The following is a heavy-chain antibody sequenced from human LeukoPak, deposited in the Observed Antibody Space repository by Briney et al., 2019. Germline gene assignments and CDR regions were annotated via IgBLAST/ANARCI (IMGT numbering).Heavy chain of an antibody. CDR3: ARATSSSWYSGY. CDR1: GFTFSSYG. J-gene: IGHJ4*02. V-gene: IGHV3-30*02. D-gene: IGHD6-13*01. Sequence: PGGSLRLSCAASGFTFSSYGMHWVRQAPGKGLEWVAFIRYDGSNKYYADSVKGRFTISRDNSKNTLYLQMNSLRAEDTAVYYCARATSSSWYSGYWGQGTLVTVSS. CDR2: IRYDGSNK.